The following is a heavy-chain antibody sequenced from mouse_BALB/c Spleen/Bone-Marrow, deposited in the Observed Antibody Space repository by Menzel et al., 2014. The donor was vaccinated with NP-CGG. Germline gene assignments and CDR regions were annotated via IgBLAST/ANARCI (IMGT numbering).Heavy chain of an antibody. CDR2: INPDSNTI. D-gene: IGHD1-2*01. Sequence: EVQLVESGGGLVQPGGSLKLSCAASVFDFXGFWMSWVRQAPGRGLEWIGEINPDSNTINYSPSLKDKFIISRDNAKDTLYLQMSKVRSEDTALYYCARLGYYGSFAYWGQGTLVTVSA. V-gene: IGHV4-1*02. CDR1: VFDFXGFW. CDR3: ARLGYYGSFAY. J-gene: IGHJ3*01.